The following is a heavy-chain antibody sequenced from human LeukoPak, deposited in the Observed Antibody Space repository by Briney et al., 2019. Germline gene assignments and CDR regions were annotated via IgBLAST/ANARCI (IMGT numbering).Heavy chain of an antibody. D-gene: IGHD3-22*01. CDR1: GYTFTSYG. CDR2: ISAYNGNT. Sequence: ASVKVSCKASGYTFTSYGISWVRQAPGQGLEWMGWISAYNGNTNYAQKLQGRVTMTTDTSTSTAYMELRSLRSDDTAVYYCARVDPYYDSSGYTNYWGQGTLVTVSS. V-gene: IGHV1-18*01. CDR3: ARVDPYYDSSGYTNY. J-gene: IGHJ4*02.